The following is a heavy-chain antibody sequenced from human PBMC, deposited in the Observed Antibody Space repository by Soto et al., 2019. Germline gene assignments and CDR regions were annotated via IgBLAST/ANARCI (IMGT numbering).Heavy chain of an antibody. Sequence: GGSLRLSCAASGFTFDDYAIHWVRQAPGKGLEWVSGISWNSGSIGYADSVKGRFTISRDNAKNSLYLQMNSLRAEVTALYYCAKADSYSSSFGMDVWGQGTTVTVSS. CDR1: GFTFDDYA. CDR2: ISWNSGSI. CDR3: AKADSYSSSFGMDV. D-gene: IGHD6-6*01. J-gene: IGHJ6*02. V-gene: IGHV3-9*01.